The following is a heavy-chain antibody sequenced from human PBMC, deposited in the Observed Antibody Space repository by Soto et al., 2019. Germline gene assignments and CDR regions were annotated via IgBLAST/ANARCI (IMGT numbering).Heavy chain of an antibody. J-gene: IGHJ4*02. CDR3: ARGVPVYDILTGYYDYFDY. CDR2: MNPNSGNT. CDR1: GYTFTSYE. D-gene: IGHD3-9*01. Sequence: ASVKVSCKASGYTFTSYEINWVRQATGQGLEWMGWMNPNSGNTGYAQKFQGRVTMTRNTSISTAYMELSSLRSEDTAVYYCARGVPVYDILTGYYDYFDYWGQGTLVTVSS. V-gene: IGHV1-8*01.